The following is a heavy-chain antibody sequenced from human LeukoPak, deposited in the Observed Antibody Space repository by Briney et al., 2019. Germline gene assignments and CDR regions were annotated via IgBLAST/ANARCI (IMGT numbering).Heavy chain of an antibody. V-gene: IGHV3-30-3*01. J-gene: IGHJ4*02. CDR3: ARDHDAAGNFDY. Sequence: GGSLRLSCAASGFTFSSYAMHWVRQAPGKGLEWVAVIAYDGSNKYYADYVKGRFTISRDNSKNTLYRQMNSLRAEDTAVYYCARDHDAAGNFDYWGQGTLVTVSS. D-gene: IGHD6-19*01. CDR1: GFTFSSYA. CDR2: IAYDGSNK.